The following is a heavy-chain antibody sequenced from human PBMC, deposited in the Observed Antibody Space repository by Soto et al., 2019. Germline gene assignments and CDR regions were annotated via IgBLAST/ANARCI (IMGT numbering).Heavy chain of an antibody. D-gene: IGHD5-12*01. CDR3: ARKDSGYADYMDV. V-gene: IGHV4-31*03. CDR1: GGSISRGGYY. J-gene: IGHJ6*03. CDR2: IYYSGGT. Sequence: QVQLQESGPGLVKPSQTLPLTCTVSGGSISRGGYYWSWIRQHPGKGLEWIGYIYYSGGTYYNPSLKSRVTMSVDTSENQFSLRLSSVTAADTAVYYCARKDSGYADYMDVWGKGTTVTVSS.